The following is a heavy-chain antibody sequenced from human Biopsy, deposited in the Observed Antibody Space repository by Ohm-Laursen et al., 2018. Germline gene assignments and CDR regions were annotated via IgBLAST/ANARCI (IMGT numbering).Heavy chain of an antibody. CDR3: ARGTGRYYVYDAFDI. CDR1: GDSINNYY. CDR2: IYTSGSP. Sequence: SETLSLTCIVSGDSINNYYWSWIRQPAGKGLEWIGRIYTSGSPSYNLSLESRVTMSVDTSKNQFSLNLRSVTAADTAVYYCARGTGRYYVYDAFDIWGQGTVVTVSS. J-gene: IGHJ3*02. D-gene: IGHD1-26*01. V-gene: IGHV4-4*07.